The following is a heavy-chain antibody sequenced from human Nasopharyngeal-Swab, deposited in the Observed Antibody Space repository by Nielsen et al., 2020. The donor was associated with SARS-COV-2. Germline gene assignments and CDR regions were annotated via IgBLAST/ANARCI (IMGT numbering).Heavy chain of an antibody. CDR2: ISAYNGNT. CDR3: ATAPYSSGWSTGY. Sequence: VRRAPAQGLEWMGWISAYNGNTNYAQKLQGRVTMTTETSTSTAYMELRSLRSEDTAVYYCATAPYSSGWSTGYWGQGTLVTVSS. D-gene: IGHD6-19*01. V-gene: IGHV1-18*01. J-gene: IGHJ4*02.